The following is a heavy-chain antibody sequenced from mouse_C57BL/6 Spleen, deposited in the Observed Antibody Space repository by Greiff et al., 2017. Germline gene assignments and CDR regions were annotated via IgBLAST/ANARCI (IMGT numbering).Heavy chain of an antibody. CDR3: ARGSLNYFDY. CDR1: GYSITSGYY. CDR2: ISYDGSN. Sequence: EVKLMESGPGLVKPSQSLYLTCSVTGYSITSGYYWNWIRQFPGNKLEWMGYISYDGSNNYNPSRKNRISITRDTSKNQFFLKLNSVTTEDTATYYCARGSLNYFDYWGQGTTLTVSS. V-gene: IGHV3-6*01. J-gene: IGHJ2*01.